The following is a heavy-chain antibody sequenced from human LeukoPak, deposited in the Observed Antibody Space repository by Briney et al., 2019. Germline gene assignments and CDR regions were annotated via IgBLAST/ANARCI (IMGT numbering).Heavy chain of an antibody. CDR1: GYTFTSYY. Sequence: ASVKVSCKASGYTFTSYYMHWVRQAPGQGLEWMGIINPSGGSTSYAQKLQGRVTMTRDTSTSTVYMELSSLRSEDTAVYYCARVNGSHYDSSGYSDFFDYWGQGTLVTVSS. CDR2: INPSGGST. D-gene: IGHD3-22*01. CDR3: ARVNGSHYDSSGYSDFFDY. V-gene: IGHV1-46*01. J-gene: IGHJ4*02.